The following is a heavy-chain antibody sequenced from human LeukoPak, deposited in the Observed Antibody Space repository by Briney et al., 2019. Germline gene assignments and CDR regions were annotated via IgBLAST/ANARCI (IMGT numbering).Heavy chain of an antibody. J-gene: IGHJ4*02. V-gene: IGHV3-33*01. D-gene: IGHD6-13*01. Sequence: GGSLRLSCAASGFTFSSFGIYWVPQAPGKGVEWGAVIWYDGSNKYYADSVKGRFTISRDNSQNTLYLQMNSLRAEDTAVYYCARLGSSWSFDYWGQGTLVTVSS. CDR3: ARLGSSWSFDY. CDR2: IWYDGSNK. CDR1: GFTFSSFG.